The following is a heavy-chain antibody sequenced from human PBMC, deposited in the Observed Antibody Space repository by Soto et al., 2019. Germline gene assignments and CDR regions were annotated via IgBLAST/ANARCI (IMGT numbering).Heavy chain of an antibody. D-gene: IGHD3-10*01. J-gene: IGHJ5*02. CDR1: GYTFTTYN. V-gene: IGHV1-3*01. Sequence: QVQLVQSGAEVRKPGASVKLSCRASGYTFTTYNINWVRQAPGQSLEWLGWINAGNGHTKYSQESQARVSISMDTSASTAYMELISLRSEDTAVYYCARGSSSRRARNYFEPWGQGTLVAVSS. CDR3: ARGSSSRRARNYFEP. CDR2: INAGNGHT.